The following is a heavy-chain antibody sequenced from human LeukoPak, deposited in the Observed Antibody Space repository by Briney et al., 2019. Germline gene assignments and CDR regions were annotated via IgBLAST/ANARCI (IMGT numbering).Heavy chain of an antibody. CDR1: GYTFTGYY. J-gene: IGHJ4*02. D-gene: IGHD3-22*01. Sequence: ASVKVSCKASGYTFTGYYMRWVRQAPGQGLEWMGWINPNSGGTNYAQKFQGRVTMTRDTSISTAYMELSRLRSDDTAVYYCARGEYYYDSSGYFPDYWGQGTLVTVSS. CDR3: ARGEYYYDSSGYFPDY. V-gene: IGHV1-2*02. CDR2: INPNSGGT.